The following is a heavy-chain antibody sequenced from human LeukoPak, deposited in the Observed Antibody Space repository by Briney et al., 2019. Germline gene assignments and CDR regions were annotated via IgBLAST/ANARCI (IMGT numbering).Heavy chain of an antibody. D-gene: IGHD3-22*01. CDR3: ASDQAYYDSSGYSDY. J-gene: IGHJ4*02. Sequence: SVKVSCKASGGTFSSYAISWVRQAPGQGLEWMGRIIPILCIANYAQKFQGRVTITADKSTSTAYMELSSLRSEDTAVYYCASDQAYYDSSGYSDYWGQGTLVTVSS. V-gene: IGHV1-69*04. CDR1: GGTFSSYA. CDR2: IIPILCIA.